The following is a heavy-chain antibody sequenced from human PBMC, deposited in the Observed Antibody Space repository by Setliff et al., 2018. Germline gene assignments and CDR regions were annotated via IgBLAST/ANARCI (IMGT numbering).Heavy chain of an antibody. V-gene: IGHV4-4*07. D-gene: IGHD1-26*01. Sequence: SETLSLTCTVSGGSISNYYWSWIRQPAGKGLEWIGRIYTRGSTNYNPSLKSRVTMSVDTYKNQFSLKLSSVTAADTDVYYRARKGISELSGAFDMWGQGTMVTVSS. CDR2: IYTRGST. J-gene: IGHJ3*02. CDR1: GGSISNYY. CDR3: ARKGISELSGAFDM.